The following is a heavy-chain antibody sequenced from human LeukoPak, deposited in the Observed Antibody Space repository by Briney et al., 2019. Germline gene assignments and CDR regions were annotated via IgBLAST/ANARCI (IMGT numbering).Heavy chain of an antibody. CDR3: AIGPDYYDSSGYYDY. Sequence: GGSLRLSCAASGFTFSSYAMSWVRQAPGKGLEWVSAISGSGGSTYYADSVKGRFTISRDNSKNTLYLQMNSLRAEDTAVYYCAIGPDYYDSSGYYDYWGQGTLVTVSS. CDR2: ISGSGGST. J-gene: IGHJ4*02. V-gene: IGHV3-23*01. CDR1: GFTFSSYA. D-gene: IGHD3-22*01.